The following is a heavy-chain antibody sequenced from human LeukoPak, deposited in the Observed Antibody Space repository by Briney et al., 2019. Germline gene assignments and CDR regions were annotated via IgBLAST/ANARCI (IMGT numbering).Heavy chain of an antibody. J-gene: IGHJ6*04. Sequence: AESLSFSCKGGDYSFTNYWIRWVRQMPGKGLEWMGRIDPSDSYTNYSPSFQGHATISADKSISTTYLQWSSLKASDTAMYYCARHAPVPTVTDYYYAMDVWGKGTTVTVSS. CDR1: DYSFTNYW. V-gene: IGHV5-10-1*01. CDR3: ARHAPVPTVTDYYYAMDV. CDR2: IDPSDSYT. D-gene: IGHD4-11*01.